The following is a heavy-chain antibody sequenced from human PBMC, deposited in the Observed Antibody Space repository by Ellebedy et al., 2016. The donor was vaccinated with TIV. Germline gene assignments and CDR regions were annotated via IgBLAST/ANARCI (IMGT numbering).Heavy chain of an antibody. V-gene: IGHV4-34*01. Sequence: GSLRLSCAVYGGSFRDYFWIWIRQPPGKGLEWIGEINRSGNTNYNPSLKSRVTISVDTSKNQFSLKLSSMTAADTAVYYCASRTLAVAGTDWFDPWGQGTLVTVSS. D-gene: IGHD6-19*01. J-gene: IGHJ5*02. CDR2: INRSGNT. CDR1: GGSFRDYF. CDR3: ASRTLAVAGTDWFDP.